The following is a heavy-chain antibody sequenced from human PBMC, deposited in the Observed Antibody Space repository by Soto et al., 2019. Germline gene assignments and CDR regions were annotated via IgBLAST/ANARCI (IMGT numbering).Heavy chain of an antibody. CDR3: ARVIVTMVRGVYLYYFDY. J-gene: IGHJ4*02. D-gene: IGHD3-10*01. CDR2: IYYSGST. V-gene: IGHV4-59*12. CDR1: GGSISSYY. Sequence: SETLSLTCTVSGGSISSYYWSWIRQPPGKGLEWIGYIYYSGSTNYNPSLKSRVTISVDTSKNQFSLKLSSVTAADTAVYYCARVIVTMVRGVYLYYFDYWGQGTLVTVSS.